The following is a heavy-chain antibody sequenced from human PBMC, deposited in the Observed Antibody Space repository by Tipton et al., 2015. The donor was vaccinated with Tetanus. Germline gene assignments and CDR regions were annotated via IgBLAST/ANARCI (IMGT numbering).Heavy chain of an antibody. V-gene: IGHV4-39*07. CDR2: ITYSGST. J-gene: IGHJ1*01. CDR3: ARVVPYYYDTSGHHGEYFQE. Sequence: TLSLTCIVSGDAISTNSYFWGWIRQPPGKGLEWVGTITYSGSTYYNPSLKSPVTISVDTSKNQFSLTVSSVTAADTAVYYCARVVPYYYDTSGHHGEYFQEWGQGTQVIVSS. D-gene: IGHD3-22*01. CDR1: GDAISTNSYF.